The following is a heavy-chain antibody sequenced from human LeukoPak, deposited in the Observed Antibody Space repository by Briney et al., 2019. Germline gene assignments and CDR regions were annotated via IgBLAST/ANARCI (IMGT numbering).Heavy chain of an antibody. J-gene: IGHJ4*02. CDR3: ASYDSSGYYYFDY. Sequence: GGPLRLSCAASGFTVSSNYVSWVRQAPGKGLEWVSVIYSGGSTYYADSVKGRFTISRDNSKNTLYLQMNSLRAEDTAVYYCASYDSSGYYYFDYWGQGTLVTVSS. D-gene: IGHD3-22*01. CDR1: GFTVSSNY. V-gene: IGHV3-66*01. CDR2: IYSGGST.